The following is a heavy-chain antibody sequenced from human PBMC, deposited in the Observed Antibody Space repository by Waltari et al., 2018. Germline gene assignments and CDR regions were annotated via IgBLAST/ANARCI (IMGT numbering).Heavy chain of an antibody. J-gene: IGHJ4*02. Sequence: VSCKASGYTFTGYYMHWVRQAPGQGLEWMGRINPNSGGTNYAQKFQGRVTMTRDTSISTAYMELSRLRSDDTAVYYCARATKMGIAAAGTDRPLGYWGQGTLVTVSS. CDR2: INPNSGGT. CDR3: ARATKMGIAAAGTDRPLGY. CDR1: GYTFTGYY. D-gene: IGHD6-13*01. V-gene: IGHV1-2*06.